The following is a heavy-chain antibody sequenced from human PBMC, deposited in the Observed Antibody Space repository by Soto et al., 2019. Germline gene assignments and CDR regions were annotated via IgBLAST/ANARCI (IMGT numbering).Heavy chain of an antibody. D-gene: IGHD3-22*01. CDR3: ARGDYYDSSGPFSDAFDI. CDR2: IKEDGSQK. Sequence: GGSLRLSCAASGFTFSRYWMSWVRQAPGKGLEWVANIKEDGSQKWYVDSVKGQFTISRDNAKNSLYLQINSLRAEDTAVYYCARGDYYDSSGPFSDAFDIWGQGTMVTVSS. CDR1: GFTFSRYW. V-gene: IGHV3-7*04. J-gene: IGHJ3*02.